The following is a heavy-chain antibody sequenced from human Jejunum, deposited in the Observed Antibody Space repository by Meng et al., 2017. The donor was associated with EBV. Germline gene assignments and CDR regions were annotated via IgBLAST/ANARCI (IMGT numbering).Heavy chain of an antibody. J-gene: IGHJ4*02. CDR1: GDSIDSRNW. CDR2: IYYSGST. CDR3: VRGGDYCLVY. D-gene: IGHD2-21*02. Sequence: QVQLQVSGPGLVKPSGTLSLTWAVSGDSIDSRNWWSWVRQSPGRGLEWIGEIYYSGSTNYNPSLKSRVTILVDRSENHFSLHLSSVTAADTAVYYCVRGGDYCLVYWGQGTLVTVSS. V-gene: IGHV4-4*02.